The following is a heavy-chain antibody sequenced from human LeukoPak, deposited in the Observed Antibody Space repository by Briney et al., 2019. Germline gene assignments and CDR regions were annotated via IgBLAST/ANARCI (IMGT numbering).Heavy chain of an antibody. CDR3: VPKGTEGY. CDR1: GFTFSSYA. J-gene: IGHJ4*02. Sequence: PGGSLRLSCSASGFTFSSYAMHWVRQAPGKGLEYVSAIGPDGSNTYYADSVKGRFSISRDNSKNTLYLQMSSLRPEDTAVYYCVPKGTEGYWGQGTLVTVSS. V-gene: IGHV3-64D*06. CDR2: IGPDGSNT.